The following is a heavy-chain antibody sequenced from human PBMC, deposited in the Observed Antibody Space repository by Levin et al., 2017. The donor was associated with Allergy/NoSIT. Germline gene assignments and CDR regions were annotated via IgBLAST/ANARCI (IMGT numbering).Heavy chain of an antibody. CDR1: GGSFSGYY. CDR3: ARERVRSGYEY. CDR2: INHSGST. V-gene: IGHV4-34*01. D-gene: IGHD5-12*01. J-gene: IGHJ4*02. Sequence: SETLSLTCAVYGGSFSGYYWSWIRQPPGKGLEWIGEINHSGSTNYNPSLKSRVTISVDTSKNQFSLKLSSVTAADTAVYYCARERVRSGYEYWGQGTLVTVSS.